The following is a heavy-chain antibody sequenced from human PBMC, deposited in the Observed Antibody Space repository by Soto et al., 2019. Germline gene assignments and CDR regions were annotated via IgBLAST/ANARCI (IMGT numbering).Heavy chain of an antibody. CDR1: GFTFSSYS. CDR3: ARWQLLYGDYYYYGMDV. Sequence: GGSLRLSCAASGFTFSSYSMNWVRQAPGKGLGWVSSISSSSSYIYYADSVKGRFTISRDNAKNSLYLQMNSLRAEDTAVYYCARWQLLYGDYYYYGMDVWGQGTTVTSP. CDR2: ISSSSSYI. V-gene: IGHV3-21*01. J-gene: IGHJ6*02. D-gene: IGHD2-2*02.